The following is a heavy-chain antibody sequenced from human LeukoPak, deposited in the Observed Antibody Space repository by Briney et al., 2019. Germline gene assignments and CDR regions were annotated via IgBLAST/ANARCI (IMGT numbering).Heavy chain of an antibody. J-gene: IGHJ4*02. CDR2: ISSDGFRT. CDR3: ARDLGTTGSNFDL. Sequence: GGSLRLSCAASGFTFSYLAFHWVRQAPGKGLEFVSTISSDGFRTNYANSVKGRFAISRDNSKNMLFLQMGSLRDEDTAVYYCARDLGTTGSNFDLWGQGSLVTVSS. V-gene: IGHV3-64*01. CDR1: GFTFSYLA. D-gene: IGHD1/OR15-1a*01.